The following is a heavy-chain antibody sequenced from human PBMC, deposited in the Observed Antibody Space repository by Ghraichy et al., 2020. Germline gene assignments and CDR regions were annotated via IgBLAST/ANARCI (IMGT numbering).Heavy chain of an antibody. CDR1: GFTLSSYW. Sequence: GGSLRLSCAASGFTLSSYWMSWVRQAPGKGLEWVASIKEDGSDKYYVDSVKGRFTISRDNARNSLFLETNSLRAEDTAVYYCARGVITAYGYGFPRYFDYWGPGTLVTVSS. J-gene: IGHJ4*02. D-gene: IGHD5-18*01. CDR3: ARGVITAYGYGFPRYFDY. V-gene: IGHV3-7*01. CDR2: IKEDGSDK.